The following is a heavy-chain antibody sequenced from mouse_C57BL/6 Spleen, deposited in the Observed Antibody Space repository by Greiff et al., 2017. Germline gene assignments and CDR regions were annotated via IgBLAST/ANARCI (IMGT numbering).Heavy chain of an antibody. CDR3: ARSSYPDY. Sequence: EVHLVESGGGLVKPGGSLKLSCAASGFTFSDYGMHWVRQAPEKGLEWVAYIRRGSSPIYYAATVKGPFTLSRDNAKNTLVLQMTRLRAEDTAMYYCARSSYPDYWGQGTTLTVSS. V-gene: IGHV5-17*01. J-gene: IGHJ2*01. CDR1: GFTFSDYG. D-gene: IGHD1-1*01. CDR2: IRRGSSPI.